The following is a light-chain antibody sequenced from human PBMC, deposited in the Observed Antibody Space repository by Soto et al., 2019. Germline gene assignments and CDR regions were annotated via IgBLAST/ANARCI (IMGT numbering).Light chain of an antibody. Sequence: EIVVTQSPSTLSVSPGEGATLSCRASQSVRGNLAWYQQKAGQAPRLLIYDASIRATDIPARFSGSGSGTEFTLTISSLQSEDFAVYYCQQYNIWPPGTFGQGTKVDIK. J-gene: IGKJ1*01. V-gene: IGKV3-15*01. CDR1: QSVRGN. CDR2: DAS. CDR3: QQYNIWPPGT.